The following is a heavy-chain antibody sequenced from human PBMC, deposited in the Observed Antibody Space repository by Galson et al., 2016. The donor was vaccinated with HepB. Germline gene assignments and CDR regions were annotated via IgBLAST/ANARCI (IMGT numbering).Heavy chain of an antibody. CDR1: GFTFTDHA. J-gene: IGHJ4*02. CDR2: ISGDGGTT. V-gene: IGHV3-23*01. Sequence: SLRLSCAASGFTFTDHAMSWVRQVPGKGLEWVAVISGDGGTTYYSDSVKGRFTISRDNSQNTLYFQMNSLRAEDTATYYRAKEMRWIKLGLDYWGQGTRVTVSS. CDR3: AKEMRWIKLGLDY. D-gene: IGHD5-24*01.